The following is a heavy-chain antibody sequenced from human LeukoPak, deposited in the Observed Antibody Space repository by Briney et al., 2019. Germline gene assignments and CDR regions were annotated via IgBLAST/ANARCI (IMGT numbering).Heavy chain of an antibody. J-gene: IGHJ3*02. CDR1: GFTFSSYS. D-gene: IGHD1/OR15-1a*01. CDR3: AKETTENDAFDI. Sequence: GGSLRLSCAASGFTFSSYSMNWVRQAPGKGLEWVSLISSSSRFIYYGDSVKGRFTISRDNSKNSLYLQMNSLRTEDTALYYCAKETTENDAFDIWGQGTMVTVSS. CDR2: ISSSSRFI. V-gene: IGHV3-21*04.